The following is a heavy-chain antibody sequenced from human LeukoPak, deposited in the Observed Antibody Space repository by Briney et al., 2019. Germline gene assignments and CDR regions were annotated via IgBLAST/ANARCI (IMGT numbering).Heavy chain of an antibody. D-gene: IGHD2-2*02. J-gene: IGHJ5*02. CDR3: ARDRCSSTSCYIEGGIGNWLDP. V-gene: IGHV4-38-2*02. CDR1: GYSISSGYY. CDR2: IYHSGST. Sequence: PSETLSLTCTVSGYSISSGYYWGWIRQPPGKGLEWIGSIYHSGSTYYNPPLKSRVTISVDTSKNQFSLKLSSVTAADTAVYYCARDRCSSTSCYIEGGIGNWLDPWGQGTLVTVSS.